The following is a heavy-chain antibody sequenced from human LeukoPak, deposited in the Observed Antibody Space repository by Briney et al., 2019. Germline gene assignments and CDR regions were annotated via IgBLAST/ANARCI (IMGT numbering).Heavy chain of an antibody. D-gene: IGHD2-15*01. CDR3: ARAKGYCSGGSCYAPFDF. J-gene: IGHJ4*02. CDR1: GYTFTSYG. Sequence: ASVKVSCKASGYTFTSYGISWVRQAPGQGLEWMGWISAYNGNTNYAQKLQGRVTMTTDTSTSTAYMELRSLRSDDTAVYYCARAKGYCSGGSCYAPFDFWGQGTLVTVSS. CDR2: ISAYNGNT. V-gene: IGHV1-18*01.